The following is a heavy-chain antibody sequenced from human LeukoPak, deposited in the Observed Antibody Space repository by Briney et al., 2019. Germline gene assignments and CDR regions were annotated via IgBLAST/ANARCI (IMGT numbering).Heavy chain of an antibody. CDR1: GYTFTGYY. D-gene: IGHD3-10*01. J-gene: IGHJ4*02. CDR3: ARVRLWFGDYYFGY. Sequence: GASVKVSCKASGYTFTGYYMHWLRQAPGQGLEWMGRINPNSGGSNYAQKFQGRVTMTRDTSISTAYMELSRLRSDDTAVYYCARVRLWFGDYYFGYWGQGTLVTVSS. CDR2: INPNSGGS. V-gene: IGHV1-2*06.